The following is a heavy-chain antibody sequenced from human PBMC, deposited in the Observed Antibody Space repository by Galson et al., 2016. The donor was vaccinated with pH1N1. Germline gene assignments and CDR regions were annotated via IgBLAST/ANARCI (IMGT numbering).Heavy chain of an antibody. D-gene: IGHD5-24*01. CDR1: GDSISSGYY. Sequence: LSLTCAVFGDSISSGYYWGWIRQPLGKGLEWIGSKFQSGNTQYNPSLKSRVTISLDTSKNQFSLKLRSVTAADTAVYYCEYGSNLDAFDMWGQGTMVTVSS. V-gene: IGHV4-38-2*01. CDR2: KFQSGNT. CDR3: EYGSNLDAFDM. J-gene: IGHJ3*02.